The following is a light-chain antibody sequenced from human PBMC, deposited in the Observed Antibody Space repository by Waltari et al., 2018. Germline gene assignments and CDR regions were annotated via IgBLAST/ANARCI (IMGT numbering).Light chain of an antibody. CDR1: QSILTW. CDR3: QQYNTYSPGPT. J-gene: IGKJ4*01. CDR2: KAS. V-gene: IGKV1-5*03. Sequence: DIQMPQSPSTLSASVGDRVTITCRASQSILTWLAWYQQKPGKAPRLLMYKASSLQRGVPPRFSCSGSGTEFTLTISSLQPDDFATDYCQQYNTYSPGPTFGGGTKVEIK.